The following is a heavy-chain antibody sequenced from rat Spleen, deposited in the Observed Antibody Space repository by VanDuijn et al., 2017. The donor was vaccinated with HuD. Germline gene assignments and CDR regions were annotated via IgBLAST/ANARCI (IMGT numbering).Heavy chain of an antibody. Sequence: EVQLVESGGGLVQPGRSLKLSCAASGFTFSDYYMAWVRQAPTKGLEWVATISSDGRRNYYRDSVKGRFTISRDNAKSTLYLQMDSLRSEDTATYYCASITSAAYFDYWGQGVMVTVSS. J-gene: IGHJ2*01. V-gene: IGHV5S10*01. D-gene: IGHD1-2*01. CDR1: GFTFSDYY. CDR3: ASITSAAYFDY. CDR2: ISSDGRRN.